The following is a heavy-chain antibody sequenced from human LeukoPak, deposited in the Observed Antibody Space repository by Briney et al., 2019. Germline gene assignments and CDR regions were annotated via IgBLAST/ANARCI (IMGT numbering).Heavy chain of an antibody. CDR3: ARKGYYDSSGSVGY. D-gene: IGHD3-22*01. J-gene: IGHJ4*02. CDR2: MNPNSGNT. Sequence: ASVKVSCKASGYTFTSYYINWVRQATGQGLECMGWMNPNSGNTGYAQKFQGRVTMTRNTSISTAYMELSSLRSEDTAVYYCARKGYYDSSGSVGYWGQGTLVTVSS. CDR1: GYTFTSYY. V-gene: IGHV1-8*01.